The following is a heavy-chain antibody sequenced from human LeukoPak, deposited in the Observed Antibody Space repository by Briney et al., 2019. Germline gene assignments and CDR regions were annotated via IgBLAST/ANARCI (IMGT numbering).Heavy chain of an antibody. CDR2: ISTSGST. Sequence: SETLSLTCTVSGDSISSNCWTWIRQPAGEGLEWIGRISTSGSTYYNPSLKSRVTMSIDTSTTQFSLRLSSVTAADTAMYYCARGSSWFHYWGQGTLVTVSS. CDR3: ARGSSWFHY. CDR1: GDSISSNC. V-gene: IGHV4-4*07. D-gene: IGHD6-13*01. J-gene: IGHJ4*02.